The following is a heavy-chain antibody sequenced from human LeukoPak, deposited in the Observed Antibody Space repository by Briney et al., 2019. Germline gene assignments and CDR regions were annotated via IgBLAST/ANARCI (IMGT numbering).Heavy chain of an antibody. J-gene: IGHJ1*01. CDR1: GYTFTSYG. CDR3: ARGYYYDSSGYQYFQH. V-gene: IGHV1-18*01. D-gene: IGHD3-22*01. CDR2: ISAYNGNT. Sequence: ASVKVSCKASGYTFTSYGISWVRQAPGQGLEWMGWISAYNGNTNYAQKLQGRVTMTTDTSTSTAYMELRSLRSDDTAVYYCARGYYYDSSGYQYFQHWGQGNLVTVSS.